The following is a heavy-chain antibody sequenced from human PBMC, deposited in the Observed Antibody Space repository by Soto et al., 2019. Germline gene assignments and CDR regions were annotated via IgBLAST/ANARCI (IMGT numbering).Heavy chain of an antibody. CDR1: GGSISPYD. CDR3: ARSYYDSLGFTVGP. Sequence: TLETLCLTCSVSGGSISPYDVSWIRQPPGKGLEWIGFMYFGGSFNYNPSLAGRVTISVETSKNQFSMKMTSVTAADTAVYYCARSYYDSLGFTVGPWGQGTLVTVSS. D-gene: IGHD3-22*01. CDR2: MYFGGSF. V-gene: IGHV4-59*08. J-gene: IGHJ5*02.